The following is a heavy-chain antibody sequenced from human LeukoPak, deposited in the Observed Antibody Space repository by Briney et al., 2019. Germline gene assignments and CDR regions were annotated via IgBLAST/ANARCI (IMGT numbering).Heavy chain of an antibody. D-gene: IGHD6-19*01. CDR1: GFTFSSYA. J-gene: IGHJ4*02. CDR3: AITIQWPYYFDY. Sequence: QPRGSLRLSCAASGFTFSSYAMSWVRQAPGKGLEWVSAISGSGGSTYYADSVKGRFTISRDNSKNTLYLQMNSLRAEDTAVYYCAITIQWPYYFDYWGQGTLVIVSS. V-gene: IGHV3-23*01. CDR2: ISGSGGST.